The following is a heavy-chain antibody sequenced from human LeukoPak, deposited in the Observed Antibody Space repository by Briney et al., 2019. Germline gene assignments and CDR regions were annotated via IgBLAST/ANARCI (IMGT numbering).Heavy chain of an antibody. CDR3: TRGMTGKLNQDYFDY. J-gene: IGHJ4*02. D-gene: IGHD1-1*01. Sequence: SVKVSCKASGGTFSSYAISWVRQAPVQGLEGMGGIIPIFGTANYAQKFQGRVTITTDEYTSTAYMELSSLRDTDTAVYYCTRGMTGKLNQDYFDYWGQGTLVTVSS. CDR2: IIPIFGTA. V-gene: IGHV1-69*05. CDR1: GGTFSSYA.